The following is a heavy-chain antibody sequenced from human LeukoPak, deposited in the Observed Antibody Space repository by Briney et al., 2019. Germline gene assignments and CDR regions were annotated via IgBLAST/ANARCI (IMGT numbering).Heavy chain of an antibody. CDR3: ARGQKGVVVAAATSGYYYGMDV. CDR1: GYTFTGYY. J-gene: IGHJ6*02. D-gene: IGHD2-15*01. V-gene: IGHV1-2*02. Sequence: ASVKVSCKASGYTFTGYYMHWVRQAPGQGLEWMVWINPNSGGTNYAQKFQGRVTMTRDTSISTAYMELSRLRSDDTAVYYCARGQKGVVVAAATSGYYYGMDVWGQGTTVTVSS. CDR2: INPNSGGT.